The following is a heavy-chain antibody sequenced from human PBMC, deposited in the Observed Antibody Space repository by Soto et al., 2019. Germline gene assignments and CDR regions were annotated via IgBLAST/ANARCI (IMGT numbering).Heavy chain of an antibody. V-gene: IGHV3-48*01. D-gene: IGHD6-13*01. CDR2: ISSSSSTI. J-gene: IGHJ1*01. CDR1: GFTFSSYA. CDR3: ARDLGSSWYPEYFQH. Sequence: LSLSCAASGFTFSSYAISWVRQAPGKGLEWVSAISSSSSTIYYADSVKGRFTISRDNAKNSLYLQMNSLRAEDTAVYYCARDLGSSWYPEYFQHWGQGTLVTVSS.